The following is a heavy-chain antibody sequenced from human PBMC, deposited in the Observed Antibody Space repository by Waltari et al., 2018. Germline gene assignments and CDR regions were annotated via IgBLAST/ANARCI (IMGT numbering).Heavy chain of an antibody. D-gene: IGHD1-26*01. V-gene: IGHV3-74*01. CDR1: GFTFSSHW. CDR2: IKSDESST. CDR3: ARDGVGAGHDLDY. Sequence: EVQLVESGGGLVQPGGSLRLSCAASGFTFSSHWMHWVRQAPGQGLVWVSCIKSDESSTRYADSVKGRFTISRGNAKNTLYLQMNSLRAEDTAVYYCARDGVGAGHDLDYWGQGTLVTVSS. J-gene: IGHJ4*02.